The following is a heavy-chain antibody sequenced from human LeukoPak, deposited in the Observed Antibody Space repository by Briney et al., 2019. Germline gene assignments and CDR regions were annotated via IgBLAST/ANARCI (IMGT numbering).Heavy chain of an antibody. CDR2: IYSGGST. CDR1: GFTVSANY. J-gene: IGHJ4*02. D-gene: IGHD6-19*01. V-gene: IGHV3-53*01. CDR3: ATRSSG. Sequence: SGGSLRLSCAASGFTVSANYMSWVRQAPGKGLEWVSVIYSGGSTYYADSVKGRFTISRDNSKNTLYLQMNSLRAENTAVYYCATRSSGWCQRTLVTVSS.